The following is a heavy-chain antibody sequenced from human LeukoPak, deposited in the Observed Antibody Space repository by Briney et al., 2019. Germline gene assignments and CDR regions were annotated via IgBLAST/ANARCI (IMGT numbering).Heavy chain of an antibody. D-gene: IGHD2-21*01. CDR3: ARALWPYYFDY. Sequence: GGSLRLSCAASGFTFSSYGMHWVRQAPGKGLEWVAIIWYDGSNEYYAYSVKGRFTISRDNSKNTLYLQMNSLRAEDTAVYYCARALWPYYFDYWGQGTLVTVSS. CDR1: GFTFSSYG. J-gene: IGHJ4*02. V-gene: IGHV3-33*01. CDR2: IWYDGSNE.